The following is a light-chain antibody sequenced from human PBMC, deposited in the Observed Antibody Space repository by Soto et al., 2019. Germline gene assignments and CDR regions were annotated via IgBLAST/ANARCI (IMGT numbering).Light chain of an antibody. CDR3: SSYAGSNNVV. J-gene: IGLJ2*01. V-gene: IGLV2-8*01. CDR1: SSDVGGYNY. Sequence: QSVLTQPPSASGSPGQSVTISCPGTSSDVGGYNYVSWYQQHPGKAPKLMIYEVSKRPSGVPDRFSGSKSGNTASLTVSGLQAEDEADYYCSSYAGSNNVVFGGGTKLTVL. CDR2: EVS.